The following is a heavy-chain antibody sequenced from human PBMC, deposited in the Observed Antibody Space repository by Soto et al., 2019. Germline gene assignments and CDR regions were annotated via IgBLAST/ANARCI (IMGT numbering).Heavy chain of an antibody. J-gene: IGHJ4*02. CDR2: ISGSGGST. CDR1: GFTFSNYA. V-gene: IGHV3-23*01. D-gene: IGHD3-9*01. CDR3: AKDRAIRPGSDFDY. Sequence: HPXGSLRLSCAASGFTFSNYAMTWVRQAPGKGLEWVSAISGSGGSTYYADSVKGRFTISRDNSKNTLYLRMNSLRAEDTAVFYCAKDRAIRPGSDFDYWGQGTQVTVSS.